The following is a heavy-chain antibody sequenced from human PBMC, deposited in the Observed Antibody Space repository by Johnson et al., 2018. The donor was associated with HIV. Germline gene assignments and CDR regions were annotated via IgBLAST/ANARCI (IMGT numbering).Heavy chain of an antibody. D-gene: IGHD6-13*01. CDR1: GFTVSNNY. J-gene: IGHJ3*02. CDR3: ARESVALVAFDI. V-gene: IGHV3-66*01. Sequence: MQLVESGGGLVQPGGSLRLSCAASGFTVSNNYMSWVRQAPGKGLEWVSVIYSGGSTYYADSVKGRFTISRDNSKNTLYLQMNSLRAEDPAVYYCARESVALVAFDIWGQGTMVTVSS. CDR2: IYSGGST.